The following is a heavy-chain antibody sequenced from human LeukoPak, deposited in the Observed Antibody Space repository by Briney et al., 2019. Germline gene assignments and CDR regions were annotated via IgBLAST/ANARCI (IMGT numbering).Heavy chain of an antibody. Sequence: SQTLSLTCAISGDSVSSNSAAWNWIRQSPSRGLEWLGRTYYRSKWYNDYAVSVKSRITINPDTSKNQFSLQLNSVTPEDTAVYYCAREGEYCDFWSGYGNWFDPWGQGTLVTVSS. CDR3: AREGEYCDFWSGYGNWFDP. J-gene: IGHJ5*02. CDR1: GDSVSSNSAA. D-gene: IGHD3-3*01. CDR2: TYYRSKWYN. V-gene: IGHV6-1*01.